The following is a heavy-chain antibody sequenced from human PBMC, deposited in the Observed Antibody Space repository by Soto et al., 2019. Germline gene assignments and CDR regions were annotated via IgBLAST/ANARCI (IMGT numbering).Heavy chain of an antibody. J-gene: IGHJ4*02. CDR2: IFNSGTT. CDR1: GASAVSHYH. D-gene: IGHD1-26*01. CDR3: ALALGPTTGLDY. V-gene: IGHV4-31*02. Sequence: SETLSLTCSVSGASAVSHYHWTWIRQPPGKGLEWMGYIFNSGTTFYNPSLTSRLSISMDTSGNHFSLELRSVTAADTAVYYCALALGPTTGLDYWGQGTLVTVSS.